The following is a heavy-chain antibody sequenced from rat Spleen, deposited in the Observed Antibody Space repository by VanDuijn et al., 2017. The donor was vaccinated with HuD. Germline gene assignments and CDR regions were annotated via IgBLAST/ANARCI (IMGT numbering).Heavy chain of an antibody. Sequence: QVQLKESGPGLVQPSQTLSLTCTVSGFSLTGYSVSWVRQPPGKGLEWIAAISSGGNTHYNSALKSRLNISRDTSKSQVFLKMNSLQTDDTAIYYCTREGHTMDRATYWFAYWSQGTLVTVSS. J-gene: IGHJ3*01. D-gene: IGHD1-9*01. CDR3: TREGHTMDRATYWFAY. CDR1: GFSLTGYS. V-gene: IGHV2-6*01. CDR2: ISSGGNT.